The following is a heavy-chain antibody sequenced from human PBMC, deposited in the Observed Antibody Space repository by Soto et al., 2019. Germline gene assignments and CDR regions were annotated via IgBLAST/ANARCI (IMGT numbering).Heavy chain of an antibody. V-gene: IGHV1-18*04. J-gene: IGHJ5*02. CDR3: EGGAFPSFGVFTYWFDP. CDR1: GYTFTSYG. CDR2: ISAYKGNT. Sequence: QVQLVQFGAEVKKPGASVKVSCRAFGYTFTSYGISWVRQAPGQGLEWMGWISAYKGNTNYSQKLQGRVTMTTDTATSTGNMELRSLRSDDKALYYCEGGAFPSFGVFTYWFDPLGQGTLVTVSS. D-gene: IGHD3-3*01.